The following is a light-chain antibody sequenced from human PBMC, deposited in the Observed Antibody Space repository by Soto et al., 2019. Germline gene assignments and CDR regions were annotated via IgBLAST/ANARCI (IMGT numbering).Light chain of an antibody. J-gene: IGKJ4*01. Sequence: EIVMTQSPATLSVSPGERATLSGRASQSVSSYLAWYQQKPGQTPKLLIYVASTSTTGIPASFSGSGSGAEFTITISSLQSEDFAVYYCQQYSVWPLSFGGGTKVEFK. CDR3: QQYSVWPLS. CDR1: QSVSSY. V-gene: IGKV3-15*01. CDR2: VAS.